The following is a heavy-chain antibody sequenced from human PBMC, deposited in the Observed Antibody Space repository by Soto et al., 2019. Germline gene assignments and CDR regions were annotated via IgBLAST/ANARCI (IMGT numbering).Heavy chain of an antibody. CDR2: IYHSGST. CDR3: ASSIVVVPAASRYYYYGMDV. J-gene: IGHJ6*02. CDR1: GGSISSSNW. Sequence: SETLSLTCAVSGGSISSSNWWSWVRQPPGKGLEWIGEIYHSGSTNYNPSLKSRVTISVDKSKNQFSLKLSSVTAADTAVYYCASSIVVVPAASRYYYYGMDVWGQGXTVTVSS. D-gene: IGHD2-2*01. V-gene: IGHV4-4*02.